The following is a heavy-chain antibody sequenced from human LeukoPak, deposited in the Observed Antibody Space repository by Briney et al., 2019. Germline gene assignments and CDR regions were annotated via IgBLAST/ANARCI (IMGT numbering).Heavy chain of an antibody. Sequence: GGSLRLSCAASGFTFSNYWMSWVRQAPGKGLEWVANIKQDGSEKYYVDSVKGRFTISRDNAKNSLYLQVDSLRAEDRAVYYCAREQIFGVVKSYFDFWGQGTLVTVSS. J-gene: IGHJ4*02. V-gene: IGHV3-7*01. CDR1: GFTFSNYW. CDR2: IKQDGSEK. D-gene: IGHD3-3*01. CDR3: AREQIFGVVKSYFDF.